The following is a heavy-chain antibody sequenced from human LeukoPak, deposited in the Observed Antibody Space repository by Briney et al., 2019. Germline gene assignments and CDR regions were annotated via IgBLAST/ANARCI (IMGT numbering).Heavy chain of an antibody. J-gene: IGHJ5*02. CDR2: ISAYNGNT. CDR1: GYTFTSYG. Sequence: ASVKVSCKASGYTFTSYGISWVRQAPGQGLEWMGWISAYNGNTNYAQKLQGRVTMTTDTSTSTAYMELSSLRSEDMAVYYCARGYPYPNWFDPWGQGTLVTVSS. D-gene: IGHD1-26*01. CDR3: ARGYPYPNWFDP. V-gene: IGHV1-18*03.